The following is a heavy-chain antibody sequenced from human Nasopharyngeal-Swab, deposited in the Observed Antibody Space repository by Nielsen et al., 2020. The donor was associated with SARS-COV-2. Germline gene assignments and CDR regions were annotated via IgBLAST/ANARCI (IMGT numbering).Heavy chain of an antibody. CDR3: ARPRPLQQLVPWYFDY. CDR2: ISYSGST. J-gene: IGHJ4*02. D-gene: IGHD6-13*01. V-gene: IGHV4-39*01. Sequence: SETLSLTCTVSGGSISSSSYYWGWIRQPPGKGLEWIGSISYSGSTYYNPSLKSRVTISVDTSKNQFSLKLSSVTAADTAVYYCARPRPLQQLVPWYFDYWGQGTLVTVSS. CDR1: GGSISSSSYY.